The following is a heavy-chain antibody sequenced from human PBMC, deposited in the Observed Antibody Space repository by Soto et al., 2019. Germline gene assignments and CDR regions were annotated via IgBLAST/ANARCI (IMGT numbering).Heavy chain of an antibody. J-gene: IGHJ4*02. V-gene: IGHV3-74*01. Sequence: TGGSLTLCCAVSEFNFSSYWKHWIRKVLGKGLSWVSRISDDGSTATYADSVKGRFVISRDNAKNSLYLEMNTLRADDSGLYYCARGPRVSSTGTGAHWGRGTLVTGSS. CDR2: ISDDGSTA. CDR1: EFNFSSYW. CDR3: ARGPRVSSTGTGAH. D-gene: IGHD1-1*01.